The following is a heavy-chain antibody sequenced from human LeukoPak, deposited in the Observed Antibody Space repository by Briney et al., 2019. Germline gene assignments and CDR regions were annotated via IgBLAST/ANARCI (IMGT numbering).Heavy chain of an antibody. CDR2: INHSGSP. Sequence: SEALSLTFAVYGGSFSGYYWSWIRWPPGKGLEWIGEINHSGSPNYNPSLQSRVTRSVDTSKNQLCVKLSSVTAADTAVYYCAIAWGSVVPAAIRWFDPWGQGTLVTVSS. V-gene: IGHV4-34*01. D-gene: IGHD2-2*02. CDR3: AIAWGSVVPAAIRWFDP. CDR1: GGSFSGYY. J-gene: IGHJ5*01.